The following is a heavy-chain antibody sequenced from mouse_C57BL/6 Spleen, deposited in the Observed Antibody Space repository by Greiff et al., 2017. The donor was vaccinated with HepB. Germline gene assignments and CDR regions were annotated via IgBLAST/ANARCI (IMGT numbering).Heavy chain of an antibody. CDR2: IDPETGGT. CDR1: GYTFTDYE. CDR3: TRGLDWAFAY. D-gene: IGHD4-1*01. Sequence: VKLVESGAELVRPGASVTLSCKASGYTFTDYEMHWVKQTPVHGLGWIGAIDPETGGTAYNQKFKGKAILTADKSSSTAYMELRSLTSEDSAVYYCTRGLDWAFAYWGQGTLVTVSA. V-gene: IGHV1-15*01. J-gene: IGHJ3*01.